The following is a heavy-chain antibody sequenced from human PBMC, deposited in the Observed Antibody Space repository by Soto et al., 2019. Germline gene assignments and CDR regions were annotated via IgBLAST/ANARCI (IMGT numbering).Heavy chain of an antibody. J-gene: IGHJ4*02. V-gene: IGHV3-11*01. CDR2: IGHTGSPI. Sequence: QVQLVESGGGLVKPGGSLTLSCVGSGFTLSDYYMSWIRQAPGKGLEWVAYIGHTGSPIFYADSVKGRFTISRDNAKNSLYLQMNSLRAEDTALYYCARGSWYSCFDWWGQGTLVTVSS. CDR3: ARGSWYSCFDW. D-gene: IGHD6-13*01. CDR1: GFTLSDYY.